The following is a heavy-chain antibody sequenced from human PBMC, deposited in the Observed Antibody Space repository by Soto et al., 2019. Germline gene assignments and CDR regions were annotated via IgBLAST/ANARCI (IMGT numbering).Heavy chain of an antibody. Sequence: ESLKISFKGSGYSFTSYWISWVGQIPGKGLEWMGRIDPSDSYTNYSPSFQGHVTISADKSISTAYLQWSSLKASDTAMYYCARQGNWNYAYGMDVWGQGTTVTVSS. D-gene: IGHD1-1*01. CDR3: ARQGNWNYAYGMDV. J-gene: IGHJ6*02. CDR1: GYSFTSYW. CDR2: IDPSDSYT. V-gene: IGHV5-10-1*01.